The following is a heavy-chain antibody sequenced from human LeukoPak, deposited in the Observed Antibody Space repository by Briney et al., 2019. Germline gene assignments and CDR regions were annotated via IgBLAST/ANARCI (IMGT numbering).Heavy chain of an antibody. CDR3: AREVRYGDYVVG. D-gene: IGHD4-17*01. CDR2: IYSGGST. Sequence: GGSLRLSCAASGFTVSSHYMSWVRQAPGKGLEWVSVIYSGGSTYYADSVKGRFTISRDNSKNTLYLQMNSLRAEDTAVYYCAREVRYGDYVVGWGQGTLVTVSS. CDR1: GFTVSSHY. V-gene: IGHV3-66*01. J-gene: IGHJ4*02.